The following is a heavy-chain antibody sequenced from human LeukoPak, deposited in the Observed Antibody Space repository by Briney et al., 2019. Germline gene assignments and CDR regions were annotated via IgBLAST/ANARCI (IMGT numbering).Heavy chain of an antibody. V-gene: IGHV4-59*08. CDR2: IYYTGT. J-gene: IGHJ4*02. Sequence: PSETLSLTCTVSGGSVSDYYWSWIRQSPGKGLEWIGYIYYTGTSYNPSLKSRVTISVDTSKNQFSLKLSSVTAADTAVYYCARAKGQSKYYDYVWGSYRTHYFDYWGQGTLVTVSS. CDR1: GGSVSDYY. D-gene: IGHD3-16*02. CDR3: ARAKGQSKYYDYVWGSYRTHYFDY.